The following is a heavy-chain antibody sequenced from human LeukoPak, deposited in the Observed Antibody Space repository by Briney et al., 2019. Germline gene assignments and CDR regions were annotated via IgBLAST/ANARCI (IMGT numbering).Heavy chain of an antibody. V-gene: IGHV3-15*07. Sequence: PGGSLRLSCAASGFTFSNAWMNWVRQAPGKGLEWVGRIKRRSDGGTPDYAAPVQDRFTISRDESKNTLYLQMNSLKTGDTAVYYCTTDTRRIDTFAWGQGTLVTVAA. CDR3: TTDTRRIDTFA. CDR2: IKRRSDGGTP. CDR1: GFTFSNAW. J-gene: IGHJ4*02. D-gene: IGHD2-2*01.